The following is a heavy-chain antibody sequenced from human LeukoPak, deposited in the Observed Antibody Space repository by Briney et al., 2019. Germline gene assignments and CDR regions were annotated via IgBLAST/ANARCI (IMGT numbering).Heavy chain of an antibody. Sequence: GGSLRLSCAASGFTFSSYGMHWVRQAPGKGLEWVAFIRYDGSNKYYADSVKGRFTISRDNSKNTLYLQMNSLRAEDTAVYYCAKANIRFGESYYYMDVWGKGATVTISS. CDR2: IRYDGSNK. J-gene: IGHJ6*03. CDR1: GFTFSSYG. CDR3: AKANIRFGESYYYMDV. D-gene: IGHD3-10*01. V-gene: IGHV3-30*02.